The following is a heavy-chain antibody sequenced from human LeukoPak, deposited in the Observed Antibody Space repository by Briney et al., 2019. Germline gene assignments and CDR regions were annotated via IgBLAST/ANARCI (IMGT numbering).Heavy chain of an antibody. CDR3: ARGSRYCSGGGCQLRDYYHYYMDV. Sequence: ASVKVSCKASGYTFSDYYIQWVRQAPGQGLEWMGWISPKSGGTKYAQKFQGRVTLTRDSSISTVYMDLSRLRSDDTAVFYCARGSRYCSGGGCQLRDYYHYYMDVWGKGTTVTVSS. J-gene: IGHJ6*03. D-gene: IGHD2-15*01. CDR1: GYTFSDYY. CDR2: ISPKSGGT. V-gene: IGHV1-2*02.